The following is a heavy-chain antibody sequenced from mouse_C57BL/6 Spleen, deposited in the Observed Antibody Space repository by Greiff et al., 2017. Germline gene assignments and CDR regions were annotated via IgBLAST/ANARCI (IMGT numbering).Heavy chain of an antibody. Sequence: QVTLKVSGPGILQSSQTLSLTCSFSGFSLSTSGMGVSWIRQPSGKGLEWLAHIYWDDDKRYNPYLKSRLTISKDTSRNQVFLKITRVDTADTATDDCARCIYYGNFYWYFDVWGTGTTVTVSS. V-gene: IGHV8-12*01. J-gene: IGHJ1*03. D-gene: IGHD2-1*01. CDR2: IYWDDDK. CDR3: ARCIYYGNFYWYFDV. CDR1: GFSLSTSGMG.